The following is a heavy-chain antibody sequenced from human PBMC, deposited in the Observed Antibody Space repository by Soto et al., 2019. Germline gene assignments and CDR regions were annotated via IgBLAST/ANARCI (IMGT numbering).Heavy chain of an antibody. J-gene: IGHJ4*02. Sequence: PSETLSLTCTVSSGSISGYYWSWIRQPPGKGLEWIGHIYYSGSTNYNPSLKSRVSISVDTSKNQFSLKLSSVTAADTAVYYCARHRGGYDLFYFVSRGQGTLVTVSS. CDR3: ARHRGGYDLFYFVS. D-gene: IGHD5-12*01. V-gene: IGHV4-59*08. CDR2: IYYSGST. CDR1: SGSISGYY.